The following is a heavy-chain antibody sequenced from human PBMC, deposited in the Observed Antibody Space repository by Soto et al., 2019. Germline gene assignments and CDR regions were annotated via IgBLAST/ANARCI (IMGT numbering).Heavy chain of an antibody. J-gene: IGHJ6*02. Sequence: GASVKVSCKASGGTFSSYAISWVRQAPGQGLEWMGGIIPIFGTANYAQKFQGRVTITADESTSTAYMELSSLRSEDTAVYYCARAVVRQWLVDNYYYYYGMDVWGQGNTVTVS. CDR3: ARAVVRQWLVDNYYYYYGMDV. CDR1: GGTFSSYA. V-gene: IGHV1-69*13. D-gene: IGHD6-19*01. CDR2: IIPIFGTA.